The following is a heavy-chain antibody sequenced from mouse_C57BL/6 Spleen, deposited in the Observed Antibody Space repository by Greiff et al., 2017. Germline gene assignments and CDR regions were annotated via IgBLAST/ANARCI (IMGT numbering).Heavy chain of an antibody. CDR2: INPGSGGT. CDR1: GYAFTNYL. Sequence: VQGVESGAELVRPGTSVKVSCKASGYAFTNYLIEWVKQRPGQGLEWIGVINPGSGGTNYNEKFKGKATLTADKSSSTAYMQLSSLTSEDSAVYFCARAGTGSYYAMDYWGQGTSVTVSS. CDR3: ARAGTGSYYAMDY. V-gene: IGHV1-54*01. J-gene: IGHJ4*01. D-gene: IGHD4-1*01.